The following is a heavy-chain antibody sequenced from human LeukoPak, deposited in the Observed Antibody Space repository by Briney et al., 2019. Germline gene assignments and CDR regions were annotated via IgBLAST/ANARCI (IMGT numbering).Heavy chain of an antibody. Sequence: GGSLRLSCAASGFTFSSYEMNWVRQAPGKGLEWVSYISSSSSTIYYADSVKGRFTISRDNAKNSLYLQMNSLRAEDTAVYYCARASITMVRGGTDYWGQGTLVTVSS. CDR3: ARASITMVRGGTDY. J-gene: IGHJ4*02. V-gene: IGHV3-48*01. CDR2: ISSSSSTI. CDR1: GFTFSSYE. D-gene: IGHD3-10*01.